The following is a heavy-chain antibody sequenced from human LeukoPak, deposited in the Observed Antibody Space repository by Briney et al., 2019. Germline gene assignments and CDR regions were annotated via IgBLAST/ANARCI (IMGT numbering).Heavy chain of an antibody. V-gene: IGHV1-18*01. CDR1: GYTFTSYG. CDR3: ARDPYYYGSGSYYNPDYYYYGMDV. J-gene: IGHJ6*02. CDR2: ISAYNGNR. Sequence: ASVTVSFTASGYTFTSYGISWVRQAPGQGLEWMGWISAYNGNRNYAQKLQGRVTMTTDTSTSTAYMELRSLRSDDTAVYYCARDPYYYGSGSYYNPDYYYYGMDVWGQGTTVTVSS. D-gene: IGHD3-10*01.